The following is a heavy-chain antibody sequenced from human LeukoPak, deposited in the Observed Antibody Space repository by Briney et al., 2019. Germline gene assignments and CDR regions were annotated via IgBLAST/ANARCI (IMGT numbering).Heavy chain of an antibody. CDR1: GYTFTNYG. Sequence: ASVKVSCKASGYTFTNYGISWVRQAPGQGLEWMGWISVYNGNTNYAQKLQGRVTMTTDTSTSTAYMELRSLRSDDTAVYYCARVMQQLPKNRSSYYYYYYMDVWGKGTTVTVSS. CDR3: ARVMQQLPKNRSSYYYYYYMDV. V-gene: IGHV1-18*01. J-gene: IGHJ6*03. D-gene: IGHD6-13*01. CDR2: ISVYNGNT.